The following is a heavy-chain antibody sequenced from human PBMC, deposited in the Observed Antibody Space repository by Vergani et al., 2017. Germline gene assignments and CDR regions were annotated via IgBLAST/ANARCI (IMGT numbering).Heavy chain of an antibody. J-gene: IGHJ3*02. Sequence: QVQLQESGPGLVKPSETLSLTCSVSGYSISRGYYWGWIRQPPGKGLEWIATVCHSGSAYYNPSLRRRVTSSVETSKNQFSLRLTTLTAADTAVYYCARQFWVSQGVGAFETWGRGTEVSVSS. CDR3: ARQFWVSQGVGAFET. CDR1: GYSISRGYY. D-gene: IGHD3-16*01. V-gene: IGHV4-38-2*02. CDR2: VCHSGSA.